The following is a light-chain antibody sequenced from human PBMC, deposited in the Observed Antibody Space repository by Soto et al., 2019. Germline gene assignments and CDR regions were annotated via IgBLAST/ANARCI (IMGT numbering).Light chain of an antibody. CDR1: QGISSY. CDR3: QQYYSYPWT. J-gene: IGKJ1*01. Sequence: AIRMTQSPSSLSASTGDRVTITCRASQGISSYLAWYQQKPGKAPNLLIYAAATLQSGVPSRFSGSGSGTDFTLTISCLQSEDFATYYFQQYYSYPWTFGQGTKVEIK. CDR2: AAA. V-gene: IGKV1-8*01.